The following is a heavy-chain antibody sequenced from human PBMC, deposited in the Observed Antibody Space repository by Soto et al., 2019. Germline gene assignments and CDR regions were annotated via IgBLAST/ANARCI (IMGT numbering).Heavy chain of an antibody. CDR2: IYYSGST. D-gene: IGHD6-19*01. CDR1: GGSVISGSYY. V-gene: IGHV4-61*01. Sequence: SETLSLTCTVSGGSVISGSYYWSWIRQPPGKGLEWIGYIYYSGSTNYNPSLKSRVTISVDTSKNQFSLKLSSVTAADTAVYYCARIAVAGTGLYFDYWGQGTLVTVSS. J-gene: IGHJ4*02. CDR3: ARIAVAGTGLYFDY.